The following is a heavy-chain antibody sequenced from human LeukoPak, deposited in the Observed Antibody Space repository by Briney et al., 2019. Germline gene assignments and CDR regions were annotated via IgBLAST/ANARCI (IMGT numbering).Heavy chain of an antibody. CDR1: GGSFSGYY. J-gene: IGHJ4*02. V-gene: IGHV4-34*01. D-gene: IGHD5-18*01. CDR3: ARRRGYSYGFDY. CDR2: INHSGST. Sequence: PSETLSLTCAVYGGSFSGYYWSWIRQPPGKGLEWIGEINHSGSTNYNPSLKSRVTISVDTSKNQFSLKLSSVTAADTAVYYCARRRGYSYGFDYWGQGTLVTVSS.